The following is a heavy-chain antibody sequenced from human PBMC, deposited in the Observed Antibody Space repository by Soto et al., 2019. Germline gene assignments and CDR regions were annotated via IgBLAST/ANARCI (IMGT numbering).Heavy chain of an antibody. CDR1: GGSISPYY. CDR2: IYYAGST. D-gene: IGHD3-22*01. V-gene: IGHV4-59*08. J-gene: IGHJ4*02. Sequence: SETLSLTCTVSGGSISPYYWSWIRQPPGKGLEWIGYIYYAGSTTYNPSLKSRVTISVNTSKNEVSLKLTSVTAADTAVYYCARLGGYYQALDSWGQGTLVTVSS. CDR3: ARLGGYYQALDS.